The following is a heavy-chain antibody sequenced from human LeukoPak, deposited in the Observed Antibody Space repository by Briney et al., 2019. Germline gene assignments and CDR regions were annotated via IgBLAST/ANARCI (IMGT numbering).Heavy chain of an antibody. CDR2: MNPNSGNT. D-gene: IGHD2-15*01. Sequence: ASVKVSCTASGYTLTSYDINWVRQAPGQGLEWMGWMNPNSGNTGYAQKFQGRVTMSRKTSISTAYMELSGLRSEDTAVYYCARVRSPGWDCSGGSCYVSDPWGQGTLVTVSS. CDR3: ARVRSPGWDCSGGSCYVSDP. V-gene: IGHV1-8*01. CDR1: GYTLTSYD. J-gene: IGHJ5*02.